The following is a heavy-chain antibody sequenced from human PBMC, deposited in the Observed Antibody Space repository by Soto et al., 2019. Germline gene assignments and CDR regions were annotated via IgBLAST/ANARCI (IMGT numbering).Heavy chain of an antibody. CDR3: ARTNAYNGNYHSYYGMDV. V-gene: IGHV3-48*02. D-gene: IGHD2-8*01. CDR1: GFNFGGYS. CDR2: ISSSSSTI. Sequence: AGSPGLCCATSGFNFGGYSMNWAPQAPGEGLEWVSYISSSSSTIYYADSVKGRFTISRDNAKNSLYLQMNSLRDEDTAVYYCARTNAYNGNYHSYYGMDVWGQGTTVTVSS. J-gene: IGHJ6*02.